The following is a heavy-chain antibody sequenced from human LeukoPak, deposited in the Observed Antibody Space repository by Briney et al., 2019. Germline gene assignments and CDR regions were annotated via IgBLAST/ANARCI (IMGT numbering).Heavy chain of an antibody. CDR1: GFTFDNYA. D-gene: IGHD3-10*01. V-gene: IGHV3-9*01. J-gene: IGHJ4*02. Sequence: GGSLRLSCAASGFTFDNYAMHWVRQAPGKGIEWVSGIAWNNGNTGFADSVKGRFTISRDNAENSLYLQMNSLRPEDTALYYCAKDMNSYGSGSSYNPWGPFDSWGQGTLVTVSS. CDR2: IAWNNGNT. CDR3: AKDMNSYGSGSSYNPWGPFDS.